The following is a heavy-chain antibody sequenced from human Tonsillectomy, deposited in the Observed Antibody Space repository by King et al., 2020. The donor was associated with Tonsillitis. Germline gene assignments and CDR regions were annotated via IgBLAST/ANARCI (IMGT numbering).Heavy chain of an antibody. CDR1: GYTFTGHY. V-gene: IGHV1-2*02. CDR3: AGGGHGGVTASPLGN. D-gene: IGHD2-21*02. J-gene: IGHJ4*02. CDR2: INPNSGAT. Sequence: VQLVESGAEVKKPGASVRVSCKASGYTFTGHYMHWVRQAPGQGLEWMGWINPNSGATNYAQKFQGRVTITKDTSISPAFMELSRLRSADTAVYYGAGGGHGGVTASPLGNWGQGNLVTVSA.